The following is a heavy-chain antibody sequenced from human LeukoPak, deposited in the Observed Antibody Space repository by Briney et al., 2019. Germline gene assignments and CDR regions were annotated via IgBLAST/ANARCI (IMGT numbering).Heavy chain of an antibody. CDR2: IYYSGST. Sequence: SETLSLTCTVSGGYIISRSSFWGRIRQPPGKGLEWIGSIYYSGSTYYNPSLKSRVTISVDTSKNQFSLKLSSVTAADTAVYYGARHPDSSSWTYYYYYMDVWGKGTTVTVSS. D-gene: IGHD6-13*01. V-gene: IGHV4-39*01. CDR3: ARHPDSSSWTYYYYYMDV. CDR1: GGYIISRSSF. J-gene: IGHJ6*03.